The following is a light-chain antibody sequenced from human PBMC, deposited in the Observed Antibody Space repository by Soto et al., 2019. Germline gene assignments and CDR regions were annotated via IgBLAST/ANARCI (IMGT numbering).Light chain of an antibody. V-gene: IGKV1-17*03. CDR1: QDIKYY. CDR3: LQHNSYPPT. J-gene: IGKJ4*01. Sequence: DIQMTQSPSAMSASVGDRVTLNCRARQDIKYYLAWFQQKPGKVPKRLIYSASSLQSVVPSRLSGSGSGTTFTHTICGLQPEDSATYYCLQHNSYPPTFGGGTKVEIK. CDR2: SAS.